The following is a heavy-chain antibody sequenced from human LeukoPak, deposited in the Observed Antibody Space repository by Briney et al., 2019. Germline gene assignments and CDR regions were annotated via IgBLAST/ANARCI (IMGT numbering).Heavy chain of an antibody. V-gene: IGHV3-30*02. D-gene: IGHD6-19*01. CDR1: GFTFNTFW. CDR2: IRYDGIDK. CDR3: AKDQYSSGWSFDY. Sequence: GGSLRLSCAASGFTFNTFWMNWVRLAPGKGLEWVAFIRYDGIDKYYAASVKGRFTVSRDNSRNTLFLHMNSLRTEDTAIYYCAKDQYSSGWSFDYWGQGALVTVSS. J-gene: IGHJ4*02.